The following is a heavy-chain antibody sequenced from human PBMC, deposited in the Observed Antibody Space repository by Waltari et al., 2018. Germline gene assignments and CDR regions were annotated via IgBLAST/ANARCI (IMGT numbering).Heavy chain of an antibody. V-gene: IGHV4-59*01. CDR3: ARESGGNQNFDY. D-gene: IGHD2-15*01. Sequence: QVQLQESGPGLVKPSETLSLTCTVSGGSISSYYWSWIRQPPGKGLEWIGYIYYSGSTNYNPSLKSRVTISVDTSKNQFSLKLSSVTAVDTAVYYCARESGGNQNFDYWGQGTLVTVSS. CDR2: IYYSGST. J-gene: IGHJ4*02. CDR1: GGSISSYY.